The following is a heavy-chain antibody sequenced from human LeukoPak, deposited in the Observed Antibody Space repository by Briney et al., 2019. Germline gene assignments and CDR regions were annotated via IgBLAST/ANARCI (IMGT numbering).Heavy chain of an antibody. CDR1: GFTFDDYA. CDR2: ITGDGGST. J-gene: IGHJ4*02. D-gene: IGHD6-19*01. CDR3: AKEGPIAVAGYFDY. V-gene: IGHV3-43*02. Sequence: GGSLRLSCAASGFTFDDYAIHWVRQAPGKGLEWVSLITGDGGSTFYADSVKGRFTISRDNSKNSLHLQMNSLRTDDTALYYCAKEGPIAVAGYFDYWGQGTLVTVSS.